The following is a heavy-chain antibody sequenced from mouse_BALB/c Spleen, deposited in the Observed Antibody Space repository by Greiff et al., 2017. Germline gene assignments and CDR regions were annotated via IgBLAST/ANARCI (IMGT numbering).Heavy chain of an antibody. CDR2: ISSGGST. D-gene: IGHD2-10*02. CDR3: ARVYGNAWFAY. J-gene: IGHJ3*01. V-gene: IGHV5-6-5*01. CDR1: GFTFSSYA. Sequence: EVKVVESGGGLVKPGGSLKLSCAASGFTFSSYAMSWVRQTPEKRLEWVASISSGGSTYYPDSVKGRFTISRDNARNILYLQMSSLRSEDTAMYYCARVYGNAWFAYWGQGTLVTVSA.